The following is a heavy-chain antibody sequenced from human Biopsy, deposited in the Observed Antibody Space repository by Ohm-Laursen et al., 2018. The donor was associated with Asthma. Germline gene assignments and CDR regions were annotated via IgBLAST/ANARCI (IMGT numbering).Heavy chain of an antibody. CDR2: IYYSGST. CDR1: GGSINMGDYY. J-gene: IGHJ5*02. V-gene: IGHV4-31*03. D-gene: IGHD4-17*01. Sequence: SQTLSLTCTVSGGSINMGDYYWSWIRQHPVKGLEWIGYIYYSGSTYYNPSLKSRVSISLDTSKNQFSLSLTSVTAADTAVYYCARTTYGDDGFDPWGQGTLVTVSS. CDR3: ARTTYGDDGFDP.